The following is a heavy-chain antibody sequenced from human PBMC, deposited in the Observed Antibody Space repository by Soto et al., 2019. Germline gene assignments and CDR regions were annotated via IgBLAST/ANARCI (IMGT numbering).Heavy chain of an antibody. D-gene: IGHD3-16*01. J-gene: IGHJ1*01. Sequence: GGSLRLSCAASGFTFSNYWMTWVRQAPGKGLEWVANIAQDESERNYLDSVKGRFTISRDNAANSLYLQIDSLGVEDTAVYYCATPYYFNHWGPGTLVTVSS. CDR1: GFTFSNYW. V-gene: IGHV3-7*01. CDR3: ATPYYFNH. CDR2: IAQDESER.